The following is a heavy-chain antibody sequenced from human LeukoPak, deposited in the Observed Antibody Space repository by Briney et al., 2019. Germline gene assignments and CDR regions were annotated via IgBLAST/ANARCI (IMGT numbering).Heavy chain of an antibody. J-gene: IGHJ4*02. CDR3: ARGIYGSGTYYPYNY. V-gene: IGHV3-48*02. CDR1: GFTFSSYS. D-gene: IGHD3-10*01. Sequence: GGSPRVSCAASGFTFSSYSMNWVRQAPGKGLEWVSYISSSSSTIFYADSVKGRFTISRDNANNSLYLQMNSLRDEDTAVYYCARGIYGSGTYYPYNYWGQGTLVTVSS. CDR2: ISSSSSTI.